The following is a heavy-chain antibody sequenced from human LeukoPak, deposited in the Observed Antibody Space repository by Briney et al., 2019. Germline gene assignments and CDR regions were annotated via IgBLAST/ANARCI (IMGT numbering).Heavy chain of an antibody. Sequence: GGSLRLSCAASGFTFSSYWMSWVRQAPGKGLEWVANIKQDGSEKYYVDSVKGRFTISRDNAKNSLYLQMNSLRTEDTAVYYCARVGVLTGYYPFDYWGQGTLVTVSS. V-gene: IGHV3-7*01. D-gene: IGHD3-9*01. CDR2: IKQDGSEK. CDR3: ARVGVLTGYYPFDY. CDR1: GFTFSSYW. J-gene: IGHJ4*02.